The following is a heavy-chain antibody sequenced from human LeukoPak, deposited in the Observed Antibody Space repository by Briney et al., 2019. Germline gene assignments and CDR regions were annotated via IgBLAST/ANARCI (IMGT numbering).Heavy chain of an antibody. CDR2: ISGCGVST. Sequence: PGGSLRLSCAASGFTFSSYGMRWVRQAPGKGLEWVSSISGCGVSTYYSDSFNARFTISRDNSNNTLYLQMNSLRAEDTAVYYCAKDRVVVVVAATPFGWFDPGAREPWSPSPQ. CDR3: AKDRVVVVVAATPFGWFDP. CDR1: GFTFSSYG. J-gene: IGHJ5*02. V-gene: IGHV3-23*01. D-gene: IGHD2-15*01.